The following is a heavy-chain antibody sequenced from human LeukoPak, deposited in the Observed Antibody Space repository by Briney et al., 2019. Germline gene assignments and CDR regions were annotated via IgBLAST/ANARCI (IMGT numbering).Heavy chain of an antibody. CDR1: AFTLSSYA. J-gene: IGHJ4*02. CDR2: ISYDGSNK. CDR3: ARDEPPGY. Sequence: PGRSLRLSCAVSAFTLSSYAMHWVRQAPGKGLEWVAVISYDGSNKYYADSVKGRFTISRDNSKNTLYLQMNSLRAEDTAVYYCARDEPPGYWGQGTLVTVSS. V-gene: IGHV3-30*04.